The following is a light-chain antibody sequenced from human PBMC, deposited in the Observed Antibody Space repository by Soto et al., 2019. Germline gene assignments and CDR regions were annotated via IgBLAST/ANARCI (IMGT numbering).Light chain of an antibody. CDR2: STS. J-gene: IGKJ4*01. CDR1: QSIISRY. CDR3: QQYHTSPSLT. Sequence: EIVLTQSPGTLSLSPGERATLSCRASQSIISRYLAWYQHKPGQAPRLLIYSTSRRATGIPDRFSGSGSGTDFTLTISRLEPEDFAVYYCQQYHTSPSLTFGGGTKVDIK. V-gene: IGKV3-20*01.